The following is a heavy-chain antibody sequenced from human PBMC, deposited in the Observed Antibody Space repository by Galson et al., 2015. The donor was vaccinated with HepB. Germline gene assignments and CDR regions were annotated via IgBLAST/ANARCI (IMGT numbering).Heavy chain of an antibody. CDR2: VDPEDGET. V-gene: IGHV1-69-2*01. Sequence: VKVSCKVSGYTFTDYYMHWVQQAPGKGLEWMGLVDPEDGETIYAEKFQGRVTITADTSTDTAYMELSSLRSEDTAVYYCATEESVAAAGKNWFDPWGQGTLVTVSS. D-gene: IGHD6-13*01. J-gene: IGHJ5*02. CDR3: ATEESVAAAGKNWFDP. CDR1: GYTFTDYY.